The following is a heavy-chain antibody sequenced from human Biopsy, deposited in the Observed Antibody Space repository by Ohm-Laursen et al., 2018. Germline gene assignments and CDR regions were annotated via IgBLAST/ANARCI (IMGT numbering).Heavy chain of an antibody. Sequence: GSLRLSCTASGFTFSGYAMSWVRQGPEKGLEWVSVVTGSGRSTYYTDSVKGRFSISRDNSKNTLYLQMNSLRVEDTAVYYCAKGRSGGTGHGNWFDPWGQRTLVIVSS. CDR3: AKGRSGGTGHGNWFDP. V-gene: IGHV3-23*01. CDR1: GFTFSGYA. J-gene: IGHJ5*02. D-gene: IGHD3-10*01. CDR2: VTGSGRST.